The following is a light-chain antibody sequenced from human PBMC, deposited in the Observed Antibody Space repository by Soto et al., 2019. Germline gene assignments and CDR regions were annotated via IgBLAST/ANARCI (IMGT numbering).Light chain of an antibody. V-gene: IGLV2-14*01. J-gene: IGLJ1*01. Sequence: QSVLTQPASVSGSPGQSITISCTGTSSDVGGYNYVSWYQQYPGKAPKLMIYHVSNRLSGVSNRFSGSKSGNSASLTISGLQPEDEADYYCSRYTSTSNYVFGTGTKVTVL. CDR3: SRYTSTSNYV. CDR1: SSDVGGYNY. CDR2: HVS.